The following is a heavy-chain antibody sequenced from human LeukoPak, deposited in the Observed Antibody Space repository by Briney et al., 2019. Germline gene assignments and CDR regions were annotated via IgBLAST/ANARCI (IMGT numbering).Heavy chain of an antibody. V-gene: IGHV1-18*01. CDR1: GYTFTRYG. CDR2: ISVYNGNT. D-gene: IGHD6-19*01. CDR3: ARDYSRGDPDY. J-gene: IGHJ4*02. Sequence: APVKVSCKASGYTFTRYGISWVRQAPGQGLEWMGWISVYNGNTNYTQKVQGRVTMTTETSTSTAYMELRSLRSDDTAVYYCARDYSRGDPDYWGQGTLVTVSS.